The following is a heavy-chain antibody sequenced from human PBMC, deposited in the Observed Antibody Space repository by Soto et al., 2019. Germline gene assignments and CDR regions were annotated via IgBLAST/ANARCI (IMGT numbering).Heavy chain of an antibody. CDR2: ISSSSSTI. V-gene: IGHV3-48*02. Sequence: PGGSLRLSCAASGFTFSSYSMNWVRQAPGKGLEWVSYISSSSSTIYYADSVKGRFTISRDNAKNSLYLQMNSLRDEDTAVYYCARSRYSHYGMDVWGQGTTVTVYS. J-gene: IGHJ6*02. CDR3: ARSRYSHYGMDV. CDR1: GFTFSSYS. D-gene: IGHD4-4*01.